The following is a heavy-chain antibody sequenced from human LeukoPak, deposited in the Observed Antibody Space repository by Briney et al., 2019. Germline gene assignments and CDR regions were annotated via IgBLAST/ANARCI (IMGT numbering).Heavy chain of an antibody. CDR2: INSDGSST. D-gene: IGHD6-19*01. CDR3: AKDQIAVAVYYFDY. CDR1: GFTFSSYW. V-gene: IGHV3-74*01. J-gene: IGHJ4*02. Sequence: GGSLRLSCAASGFTFSSYWMHWVRQAPGKGLVWVSRINSDGSSTSYADSVKGRFTISRDNSKNTLYLQMNSLRAEDTAVYYCAKDQIAVAVYYFDYWGQGTLVTVSS.